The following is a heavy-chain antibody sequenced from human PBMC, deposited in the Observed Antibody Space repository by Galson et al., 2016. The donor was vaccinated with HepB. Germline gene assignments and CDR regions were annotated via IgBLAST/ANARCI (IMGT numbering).Heavy chain of an antibody. CDR3: ARTNNFWSGFYDY. J-gene: IGHJ4*02. CDR1: GYTFTDYF. V-gene: IGHV1-2*06. Sequence: SVKVSCKASGYTFTDYFIHWVRQSPGQGLEWVGRNNPKSGVSNFIQDFRGRVIMTRDTSTNTVYMELSSLRLDDTAVYFCARTNNFWSGFYDYWGQGTQITVSS. D-gene: IGHD3-3*01. CDR2: NNPKSGVS.